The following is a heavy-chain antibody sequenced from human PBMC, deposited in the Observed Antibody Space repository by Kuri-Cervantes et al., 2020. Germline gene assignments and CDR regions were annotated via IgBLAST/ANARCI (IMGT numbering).Heavy chain of an antibody. CDR1: GFTFSSYW. V-gene: IGHV3-7*03. CDR2: IKQDGSEK. Sequence: GGSLRLSCAASGFTFSSYWMSWVRQAPGKGLEWVANIKQDGSEKYYVDSVKGRFTISRDNAKNSLYLQMNSLRAEDTAVYYCARAPYDFWSGYYAQPSYYYGMDVWGQGTTVTVSS. CDR3: ARAPYDFWSGYYAQPSYYYGMDV. D-gene: IGHD3-3*01. J-gene: IGHJ6*02.